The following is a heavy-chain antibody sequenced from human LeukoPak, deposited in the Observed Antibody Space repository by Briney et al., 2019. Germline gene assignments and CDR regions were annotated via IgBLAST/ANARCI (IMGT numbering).Heavy chain of an antibody. J-gene: IGHJ6*03. V-gene: IGHV4-39*07. CDR2: IYYSGST. CDR3: ARGSRNCSSTSCYPYYYYYYMDV. Sequence: SETLSLTCTVSGGSISSSSYYWGWIRQPPGKGLEWIGSIYYSGSTYYNPSLKSRVTTSVDTSKNQFSLKLSSVTAADTAVYYCARGSRNCSSTSCYPYYYYYYMDVWGKGTTVTVSS. D-gene: IGHD2-2*01. CDR1: GGSISSSSYY.